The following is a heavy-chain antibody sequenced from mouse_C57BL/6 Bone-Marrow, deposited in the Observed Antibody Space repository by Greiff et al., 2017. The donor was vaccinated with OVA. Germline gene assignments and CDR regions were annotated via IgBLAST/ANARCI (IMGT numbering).Heavy chain of an antibody. Sequence: VQLQQSGPELVKPGASVKISCKASGYAFSSSWMNWVKQRPGKGLEWIGRIYPGDGDTNYNGKFKGKATLTADKSSSTAYMQLSSLTSEDSAVYFCARPLFHYAMDYWGQGTSVTVSS. CDR1: GYAFSSSW. J-gene: IGHJ4*01. V-gene: IGHV1-82*01. CDR2: IYPGDGDT. CDR3: ARPLFHYAMDY.